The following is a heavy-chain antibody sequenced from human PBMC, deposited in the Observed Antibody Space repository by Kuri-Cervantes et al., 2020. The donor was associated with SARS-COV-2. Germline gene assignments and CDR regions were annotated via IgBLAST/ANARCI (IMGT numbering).Heavy chain of an antibody. CDR3: VRDGDHWNFDY. J-gene: IGHJ4*02. CDR2: INPDGSYT. D-gene: IGHD1-1*01. CDR1: GFTFRSYG. Sequence: GGSLRLSCAASGFTFRSYGMHWVRQAPGKGLVWVSRINPDGSYTNNADSVKGRFTLSRDNAKNMLFLQMNSLRAEDTAVYYCVRDGDHWNFDYWGQGTLVTVSS. V-gene: IGHV3-74*01.